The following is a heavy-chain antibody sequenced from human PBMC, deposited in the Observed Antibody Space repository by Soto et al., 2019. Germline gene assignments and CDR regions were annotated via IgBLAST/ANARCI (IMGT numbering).Heavy chain of an antibody. Sequence: SETLSLTCTVSGDSIISGVHYWSWIRQLPGKGLEWIGYIFYSGPTYYNPSLKSRVTISVDTSKNQFSLKLNSVTAADTAVYYCARDRVMLTFGGASEEWGIDSWGQGTLVTSPQ. CDR2: IFYSGPT. D-gene: IGHD3-16*01. CDR3: ARDRVMLTFGGASEEWGIDS. CDR1: GDSIISGVHY. J-gene: IGHJ4*02. V-gene: IGHV4-31*03.